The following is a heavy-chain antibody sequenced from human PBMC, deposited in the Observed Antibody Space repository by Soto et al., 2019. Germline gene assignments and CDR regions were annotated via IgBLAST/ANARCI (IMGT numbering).Heavy chain of an antibody. Sequence: EVQLVESGGGLVQPGGSLRLSCEASGFTFSNYWMHWVRQAPGKGLVWVSRISTDESSTNYADSVTGRFTISRDNAMNTLYLQMNSLRAEDTAVYYCARDNWNSYWGQGTLVTVSS. J-gene: IGHJ4*02. CDR2: ISTDESST. CDR1: GFTFSNYW. V-gene: IGHV3-74*01. CDR3: ARDNWNSY. D-gene: IGHD1-7*01.